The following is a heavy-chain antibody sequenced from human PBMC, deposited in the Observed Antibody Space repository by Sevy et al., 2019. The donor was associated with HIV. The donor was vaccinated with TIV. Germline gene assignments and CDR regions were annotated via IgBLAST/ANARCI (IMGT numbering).Heavy chain of an antibody. D-gene: IGHD1-1*01. Sequence: ASVKVSCKASGYTFTSYGISWVRQAPGQGLEWIGWISAYNGNTNYAQKLQGRVTMTTDTSTSTAYMELRSLRSDDTAVYYCARDLRTGTVYYYYGMDVWGQGTTVTVSS. J-gene: IGHJ6*02. CDR1: GYTFTSYG. CDR2: ISAYNGNT. CDR3: ARDLRTGTVYYYYGMDV. V-gene: IGHV1-18*01.